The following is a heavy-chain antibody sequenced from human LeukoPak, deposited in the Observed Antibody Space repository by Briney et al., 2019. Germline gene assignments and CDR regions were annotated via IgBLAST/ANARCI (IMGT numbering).Heavy chain of an antibody. CDR2: INHSGST. J-gene: IGHJ2*01. V-gene: IGHV4-34*01. CDR1: GGSFSGYY. Sequence: PSETLSLTCAVYGGSFSGYYWSWTRQPPGKGLEWIGEINHSGSTNYNPSLKSRVTISVDTSKNQFSLKLSSVTAADTAVYYCAIGWYFDLWGRGTLVTVSS. CDR3: AIGWYFDL.